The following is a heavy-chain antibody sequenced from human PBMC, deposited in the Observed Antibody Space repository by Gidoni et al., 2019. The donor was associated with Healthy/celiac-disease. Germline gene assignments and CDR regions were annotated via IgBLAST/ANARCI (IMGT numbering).Heavy chain of an antibody. V-gene: IGHV3-21*01. CDR2: ISSSSSYI. D-gene: IGHD6-19*01. J-gene: IGHJ4*02. CDR3: ARGGDYSSGWDY. CDR1: GFTFSSYS. Sequence: EVQLVESGGGLVKPGGSLRLSCAASGFTFSSYSMNWIRQAPGKGLELVSSISSSSSYIYYADSVKGRFTISRDNAKNSLYLQMNSLRAEDTAVYYCARGGDYSSGWDYWGQGTLVTVSS.